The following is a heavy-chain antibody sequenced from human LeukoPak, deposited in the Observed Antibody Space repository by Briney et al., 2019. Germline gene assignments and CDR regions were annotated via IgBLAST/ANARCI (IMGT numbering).Heavy chain of an antibody. CDR1: GFTFSSYA. Sequence: GGSLRLSCAASGFTFSSYAMSWVRQAPGKGLEWVSGLSGSGGSTYYADSVKGRFTISRDNSKNTLYLQMNSLRAEDTAVYYCAKDLVGCTGTTCYLAFDYWGQGTLVTVSS. CDR2: LSGSGGST. V-gene: IGHV3-23*01. J-gene: IGHJ4*02. D-gene: IGHD2-2*01. CDR3: AKDLVGCTGTTCYLAFDY.